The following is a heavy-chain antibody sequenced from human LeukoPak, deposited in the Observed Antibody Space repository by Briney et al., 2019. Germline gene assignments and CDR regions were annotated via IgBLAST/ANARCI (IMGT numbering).Heavy chain of an antibody. CDR3: ARDQVAAAGKVDP. CDR2: IDQNGNT. D-gene: IGHD6-13*01. Sequence: SETLSLTCSVSGGSIRSNSYWGWVRQPPGKGLEWIGTIDQNGNTYFDPSFQSRVTISIDTSKNQFSLRLNSITAADTAIYYRARDQVAAAGKVDPWGQGTQVTVSS. J-gene: IGHJ5*02. CDR1: GGSIRSNSY. V-gene: IGHV4-39*02.